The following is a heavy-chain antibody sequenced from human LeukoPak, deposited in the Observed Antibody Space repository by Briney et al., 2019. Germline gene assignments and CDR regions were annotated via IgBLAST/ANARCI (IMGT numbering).Heavy chain of an antibody. CDR3: VKGRQYFPTDAFDI. V-gene: IGHV3-74*01. Sequence: PGGSLRLSCAASGFTFSGYWMHWVRQAPGKGLVWVSRINSDGSSTSYADSVKGRFTVSRDNSKNTLYLQMSSLRAEDTAVYYCVKGRQYFPTDAFDIWGQGTMVTVSS. J-gene: IGHJ3*02. CDR1: GFTFSGYW. D-gene: IGHD1-26*01. CDR2: INSDGSST.